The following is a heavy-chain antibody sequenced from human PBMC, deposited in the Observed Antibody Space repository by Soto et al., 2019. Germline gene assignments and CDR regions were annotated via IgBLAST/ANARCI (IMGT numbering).Heavy chain of an antibody. J-gene: IGHJ5*02. CDR1: GGTFSSYA. Sequence: WASVKVSCKASGGTFSSYAISWVRQAPGQGLEWMGGIIPIFGTANYAQKFQGRVTITADESTSTAYMELSSLRSEDTAVYYCARGRITGTSRWYNWFDPWGQGTLVTVSS. CDR2: IIPIFGTA. V-gene: IGHV1-69*13. D-gene: IGHD1-7*01. CDR3: ARGRITGTSRWYNWFDP.